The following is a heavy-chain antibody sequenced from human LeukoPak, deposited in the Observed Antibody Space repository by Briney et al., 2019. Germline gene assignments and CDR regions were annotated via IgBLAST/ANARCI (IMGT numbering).Heavy chain of an antibody. Sequence: SETLSLTCAVYGGSFSGYYWSWIRQPPGKGLEWIGEINHSGSTNYNPSLKSRVTISVDTSKNQFSLKLSSVTAADTAVYYCARGRDLAVVPAAATLGFDYWGQGTLVTVSS. CDR1: GGSFSGYY. D-gene: IGHD2-2*01. V-gene: IGHV4-34*01. J-gene: IGHJ4*02. CDR3: ARGRDLAVVPAAATLGFDY. CDR2: INHSGST.